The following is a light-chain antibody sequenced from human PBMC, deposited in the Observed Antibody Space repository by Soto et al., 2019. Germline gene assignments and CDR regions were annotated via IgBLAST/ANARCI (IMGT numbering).Light chain of an antibody. V-gene: IGLV2-23*01. J-gene: IGLJ1*01. CDR2: EGH. CDR3: SLYIGATTSL. CDR1: SGFVGSFSL. Sequence: QSVLAQPASVSGSPGQSITISCAGTSGFVGSFSLVSWYQQHPGKAPKVMISEGHRRPSGVPDRFSGSTSVNSASLTISGLQADVEAYYYCSLYIGATTSLFGTGTKLTVL.